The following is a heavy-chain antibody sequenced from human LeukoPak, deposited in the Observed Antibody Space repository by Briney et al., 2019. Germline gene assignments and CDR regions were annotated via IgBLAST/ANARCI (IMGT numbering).Heavy chain of an antibody. CDR3: ARQNCLYDFDY. J-gene: IGHJ4*02. V-gene: IGHV4-39*01. CDR1: GGSISSSSYY. Sequence: PSETLSLTCTVSGGSISSSSYYWGWIRQPPGKGLEWIGSIYYSGSTYYNPSLKSRVTISVDTSKNQFSLKLSSVTAADTAVYYCARQNCLYDFDYWGQGTLVTVSS. CDR2: IYYSGST. D-gene: IGHD3-3*01.